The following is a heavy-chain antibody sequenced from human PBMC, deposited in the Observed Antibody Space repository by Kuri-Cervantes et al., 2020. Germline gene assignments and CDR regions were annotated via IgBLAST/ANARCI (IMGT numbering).Heavy chain of an antibody. V-gene: IGHV4-59*01. CDR3: ARARYYYDSSGYYYYYGMDV. J-gene: IGHJ6*02. CDR2: IYYSGSA. Sequence: LETLSLTCTVSGGSISSYYWSWIRQPPGKGLEWIGYIYYSGSANYNPSLKSRVTISVDTSKNQFSLKLSSVTAADTAVYYCARARYYYDSSGYYYYYGMDVWGQGTTVTVSS. D-gene: IGHD3-22*01. CDR1: GGSISSYY.